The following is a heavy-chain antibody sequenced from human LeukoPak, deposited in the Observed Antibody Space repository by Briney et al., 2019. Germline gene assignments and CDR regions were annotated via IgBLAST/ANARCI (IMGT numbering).Heavy chain of an antibody. V-gene: IGHV4-59*01. Sequence: KASETLSLTCTVSGGSISSYYWSWIRQPPGKGLEWIGYIYYSGSTNYNPSLKSRVTISVDTSKNQFSLKLSSVTAADTAVYYCARREKWAYFDYWGQGTLVTVSS. CDR1: GGSISSYY. J-gene: IGHJ4*02. CDR2: IYYSGST. D-gene: IGHD1-26*01. CDR3: ARREKWAYFDY.